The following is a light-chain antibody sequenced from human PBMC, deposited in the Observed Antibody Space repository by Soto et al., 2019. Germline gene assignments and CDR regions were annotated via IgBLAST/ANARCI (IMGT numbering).Light chain of an antibody. CDR1: QGTSSW. CDR2: AAS. Sequence: DIQMTQSPSSVSASVGDRVTITCRASQGTSSWLAWYQQKPGKAPKLLIYAASSLQSGVPSRFSGSGSGTDFTLTISTLQPEDSATYYCQQSYTSLQRNFGGGTKVDIK. CDR3: QQSYTSLQRN. J-gene: IGKJ4*01. V-gene: IGKV1-12*01.